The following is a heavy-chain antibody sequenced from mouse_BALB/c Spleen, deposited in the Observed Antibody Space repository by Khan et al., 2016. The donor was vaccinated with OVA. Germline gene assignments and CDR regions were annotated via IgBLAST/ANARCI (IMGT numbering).Heavy chain of an antibody. CDR3: WILL. V-gene: IGHV6-6*02. Sequence: EVKLEESGGGLVQPGGSMKLSCVASGFTFSNYWMNWVRQSPEKGLEWVAEISLKSDDYVTHYAVSVKGRFTISRDDSTSSVYLQMNNLGAYDTGIYYCWILLWGQGTTLTVSS. CDR2: ISLKSDDYVT. CDR1: GFTFSNYW. J-gene: IGHJ2*01.